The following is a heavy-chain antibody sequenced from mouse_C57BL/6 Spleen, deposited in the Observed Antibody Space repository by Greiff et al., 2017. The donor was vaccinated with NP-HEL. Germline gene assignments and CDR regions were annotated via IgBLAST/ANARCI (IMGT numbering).Heavy chain of an antibody. CDR3: ARRDDGYYALTG. CDR1: GYTFTDYY. D-gene: IGHD2-3*01. Sequence: EVQLQQSGPELVKPGASVKISCKASGYTFTDYYMNWVKQSHGKSLEWIGDINPNNGGTSYNQKFKGKATLTVDKSSSTAYMELRSLTSEDSAVYYCARRDDGYYALTGWGQGTTLTVSS. V-gene: IGHV1-26*01. J-gene: IGHJ2*01. CDR2: INPNNGGT.